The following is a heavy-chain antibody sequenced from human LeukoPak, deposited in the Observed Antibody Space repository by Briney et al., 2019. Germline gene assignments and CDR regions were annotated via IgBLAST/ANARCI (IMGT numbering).Heavy chain of an antibody. CDR1: GFTVINHY. J-gene: IGHJ4*02. V-gene: IGHV3-53*01. CDR2: IDTGVNT. CDR3: ARDLNY. Sequence: GGSLRLSCAASGFTVINHYMSWVRQAPGKGLDWVSIIDTGVNTYYTDSVKGRFTVSRDSSKNTLYLQMNGLRAEDTAMYYCARDLNYWGQGTLVTVSS.